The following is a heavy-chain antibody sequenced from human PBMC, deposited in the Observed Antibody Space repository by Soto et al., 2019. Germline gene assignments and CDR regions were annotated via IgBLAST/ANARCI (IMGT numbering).Heavy chain of an antibody. Sequence: QVQLQQWGAGLLKPSETLSLTCGVFGGSFSDSYWNWIRQPPGKGLEWIGEINRSGSTNYNPSLESRVTISVDTSKDQFSLKLSSVTAADTAVYYCARRGWFSPEYFQHWGQGTLVTVSS. D-gene: IGHD6-19*01. V-gene: IGHV4-34*01. CDR2: INRSGST. J-gene: IGHJ1*01. CDR3: ARRGWFSPEYFQH. CDR1: GGSFSDSY.